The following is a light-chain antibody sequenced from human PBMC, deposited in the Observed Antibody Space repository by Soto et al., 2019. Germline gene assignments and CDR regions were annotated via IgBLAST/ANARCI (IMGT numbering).Light chain of an antibody. CDR2: DVS. J-gene: IGLJ1*01. V-gene: IGLV2-14*01. CDR3: SSYTSSCTLYL. CDR1: SSDVGGYNY. Sequence: QSALTQPASVSGSPGQSITISCTGTSSDVGGYNYVSWYQQHPGKAPKLMIYDVSNRPSGVSNRFSGSKSGNTASLTISGLQAEDEADYYCSSYTSSCTLYLFGTGTKVTGL.